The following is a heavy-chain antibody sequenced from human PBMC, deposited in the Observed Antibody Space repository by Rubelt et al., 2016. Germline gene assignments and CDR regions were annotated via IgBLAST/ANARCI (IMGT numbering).Heavy chain of an antibody. D-gene: IGHD2-21*02. Sequence: QVQLVESGGGVVQPGGSLRLSCAASGFTFSSYGMHWVRQAPGKGLAWVAFIRYDGSNKYYADSVKGRFTISSDNSKNTLYLQMNSLRAEDTAVYYCAKGGNVVVTARLYYFDYWGQGTLVTVSS. V-gene: IGHV3-30*02. CDR3: AKGGNVVVTARLYYFDY. CDR2: IRYDGSNK. CDR1: GFTFSSYG. J-gene: IGHJ4*02.